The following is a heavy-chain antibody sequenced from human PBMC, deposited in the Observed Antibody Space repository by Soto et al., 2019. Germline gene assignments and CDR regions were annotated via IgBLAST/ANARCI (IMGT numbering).Heavy chain of an antibody. CDR3: AKKTDSSSPWGALDI. CDR1: GFTFSSYA. J-gene: IGHJ3*02. D-gene: IGHD6-6*01. Sequence: EVQLLESGGGLVQPGGSLRLPCAASGFTFSSYAMTWVRQAPAQGLEWVSGISGSGGGTYYADSVKGRFTISRDSSKNTLYLQMDSLRAEDTAVYYCAKKTDSSSPWGALDIWGQGTMVSVSS. CDR2: ISGSGGGT. V-gene: IGHV3-23*01.